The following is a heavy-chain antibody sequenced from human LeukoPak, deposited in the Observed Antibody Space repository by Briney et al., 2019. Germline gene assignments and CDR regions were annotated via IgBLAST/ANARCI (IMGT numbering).Heavy chain of an antibody. D-gene: IGHD3-10*01. CDR2: LVYDGFYK. CDR3: AKDLITMVRGSPKDV. Sequence: PGRSLRLSCAASGFTFSNYGMHWVRQAPGKGLEWVALLVYDGFYKYYADSVKGRFTISRDDSRNTLYLQLSSLRAEDTAVYYCAKDLITMVRGSPKDVWGQGTTVTVSS. CDR1: GFTFSNYG. J-gene: IGHJ6*02. V-gene: IGHV3-30*18.